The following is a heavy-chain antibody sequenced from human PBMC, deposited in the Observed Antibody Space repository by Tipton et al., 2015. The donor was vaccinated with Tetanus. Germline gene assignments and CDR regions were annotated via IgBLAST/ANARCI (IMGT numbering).Heavy chain of an antibody. CDR2: IKHDGSEK. J-gene: IGHJ4*02. CDR1: GFTFSSYW. Sequence: SLRLSCAASGFTFSSYWMSWVRQAPGKGLEWVACIKHDGSEKHYVDSEKGRFTISRDNAKNSLYLEMSNLRAEDTAVFYCASLDTATNKLSYWDQGTLVTVSS. CDR3: ASLDTATNKLSY. V-gene: IGHV3-7*01. D-gene: IGHD5-18*01.